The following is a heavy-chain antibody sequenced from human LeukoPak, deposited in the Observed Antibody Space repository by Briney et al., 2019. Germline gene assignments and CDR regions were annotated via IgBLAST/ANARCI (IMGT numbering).Heavy chain of an antibody. J-gene: IGHJ5*02. D-gene: IGHD5-24*01. CDR3: ARGIEMSTVVPFDP. Sequence: PSETLSLTCTVSGGPIRSYYWSWIRQPPGKGLEWIAYIYYRGSTNYNPSLKSRVTMSVETAHNQVSLKLSSVTAADTAVYYCARGIEMSTVVPFDPWGQGTLVTVSS. V-gene: IGHV4-59*01. CDR2: IYYRGST. CDR1: GGPIRSYY.